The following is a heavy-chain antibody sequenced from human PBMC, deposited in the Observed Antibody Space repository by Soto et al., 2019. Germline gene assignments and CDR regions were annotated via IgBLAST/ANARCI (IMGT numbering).Heavy chain of an antibody. V-gene: IGHV4-59*01. CDR1: GGSISSYY. D-gene: IGHD2-15*01. CDR2: IYYSGST. J-gene: IGHJ6*02. Sequence: QVQLQESGPGLVKPSETLSLTCTVSGGSISSYYWSWIRQPPGKGLEWIGYIYYSGSTNYNPSLKSRVTISVNTSKNQVSLKLSSVTAADTAVYYCAREPVGYCSGGSCSDYYGMDVWGQGTTVTVSS. CDR3: AREPVGYCSGGSCSDYYGMDV.